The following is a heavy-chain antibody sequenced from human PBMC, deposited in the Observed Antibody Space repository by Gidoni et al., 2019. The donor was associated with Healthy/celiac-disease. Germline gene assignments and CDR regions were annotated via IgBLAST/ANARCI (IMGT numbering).Heavy chain of an antibody. CDR1: GFTFSSYA. CDR2: ISGSGGST. J-gene: IGHJ4*02. V-gene: IGHV3-23*01. Sequence: EVQLLESGGGLVQPGGSLRLSCAASGFTFSSYAMSWVRQAPGKGLEWVSAISGSGGSTYYADSVKGRFTISRDNSKNTLYLQMNSLRAEDTAVYYCAKDIDGGRSARGYSYGYDYWGQGTLVTVSS. D-gene: IGHD5-18*01. CDR3: AKDIDGGRSARGYSYGYDY.